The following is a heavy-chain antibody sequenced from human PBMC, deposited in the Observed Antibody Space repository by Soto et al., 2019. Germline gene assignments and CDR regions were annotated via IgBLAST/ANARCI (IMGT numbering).Heavy chain of an antibody. D-gene: IGHD3-10*01. CDR3: AREGELWFGELLYRWFDP. CDR1: GDSVSSNSAA. J-gene: IGHJ5*02. V-gene: IGHV6-1*01. CDR2: TYYRSKWYN. Sequence: PSQTLSLTCAISGDSVSSNSAAWNWIRQSPSRGLEWLGRTYYRSKWYNDYAVSVKSRITINPDTSKNQFSLQLNSVTPEDTAVNYCAREGELWFGELLYRWFDPWGQGTLVTVSS.